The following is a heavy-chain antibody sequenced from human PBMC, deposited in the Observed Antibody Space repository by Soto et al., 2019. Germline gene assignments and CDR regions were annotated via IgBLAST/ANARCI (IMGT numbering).Heavy chain of an antibody. Sequence: PGGSLRLSCAASGFTFSSYAMSWVRQAPGKGLEWVSAISGSGGSTYYADSVKGRFTISRDNSKNTLYLQMNSLRSEDTAVYYCASFPGGIAALGPGRLDPWGQGTLVTVSS. CDR1: GFTFSSYA. V-gene: IGHV3-23*01. D-gene: IGHD6-6*01. J-gene: IGHJ5*02. CDR3: ASFPGGIAALGPGRLDP. CDR2: ISGSGGST.